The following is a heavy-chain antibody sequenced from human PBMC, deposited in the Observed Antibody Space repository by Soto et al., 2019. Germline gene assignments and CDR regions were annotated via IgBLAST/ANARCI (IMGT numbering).Heavy chain of an antibody. D-gene: IGHD2-15*01. CDR1: GGSFSGYY. CDR3: ARGWVVVVAATRGDWFDP. CDR2: INHSGST. V-gene: IGHV4-34*01. Sequence: PSETLSLTCAVYGGSFSGYYWSWIRQPPGKGLEWIGEINHSGSTNYNPSLKSRVTISVDTSKNQFSLKLSSVTAADTAVYYCARGWVVVVAATRGDWFDPWGQGTLVTVSS. J-gene: IGHJ5*02.